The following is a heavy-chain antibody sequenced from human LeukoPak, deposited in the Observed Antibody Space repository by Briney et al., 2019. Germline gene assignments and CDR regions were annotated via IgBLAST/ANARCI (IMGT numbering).Heavy chain of an antibody. J-gene: IGHJ3*02. CDR3: ARAHYYGSGSYSDAFDI. Sequence: SETLSLTCTVSGGSISTYYWSWIRQPPGKGLEWIGYIYYSGSTNYNPSLKSRVTISVDTSKNQFSLKLSSVTAADTAVYYCARAHYYGSGSYSDAFDIWGQGTMVTVSS. CDR2: IYYSGST. CDR1: GGSISTYY. V-gene: IGHV4-59*01. D-gene: IGHD3-10*01.